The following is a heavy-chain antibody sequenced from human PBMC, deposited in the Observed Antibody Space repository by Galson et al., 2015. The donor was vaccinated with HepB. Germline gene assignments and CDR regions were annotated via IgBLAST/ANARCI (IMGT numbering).Heavy chain of an antibody. Sequence: SLRLSCAASGFTFSIYSMNWVRQAPGKGLEWVSYISSSSSGRYCADSVKGRFTISRDNAKNSLYLQMDSLGDEDTAVYYCARETGFYPDYWGQGTLVTVSS. CDR3: ARETGFYPDY. CDR1: GFTFSIYS. V-gene: IGHV3-48*02. D-gene: IGHD3-9*01. CDR2: ISSSSSGR. J-gene: IGHJ4*02.